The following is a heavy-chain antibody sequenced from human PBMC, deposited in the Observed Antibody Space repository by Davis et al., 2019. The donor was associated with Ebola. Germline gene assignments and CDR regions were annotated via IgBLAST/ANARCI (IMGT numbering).Heavy chain of an antibody. Sequence: ASELVSCQASLYTFTSYGTICVRHAPGQGFVWLGWNSAYNGNTNYAQKSQGRVTMTRNTSISTAYMELSSLRSEDTAVYYCARGLGWERNWFDPWGQGTLVTVSS. CDR3: ARGLGWERNWFDP. CDR1: LYTFTSYG. V-gene: IGHV1-8*02. D-gene: IGHD1-26*01. J-gene: IGHJ5*02. CDR2: NSAYNGNT.